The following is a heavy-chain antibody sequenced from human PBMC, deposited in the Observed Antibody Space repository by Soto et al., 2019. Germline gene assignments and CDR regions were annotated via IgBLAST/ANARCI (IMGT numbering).Heavy chain of an antibody. CDR1: GFTFSSFG. D-gene: IGHD1-1*01. CDR2: TSYDGSTT. J-gene: IGHJ4*02. Sequence: QVQLVESGGGVVQPGKSLRLSCGASGFTFSSFGLHWVRQAPGKGLEWVAVTSYDGSTTYYSDSVRGRFTISRDNSKSTLYLQMNSLRAEDTAVYFCAKGRYRSKLTYDVALWGQGNRVIGSS. V-gene: IGHV3-30*18. CDR3: AKGRYRSKLTYDVAL.